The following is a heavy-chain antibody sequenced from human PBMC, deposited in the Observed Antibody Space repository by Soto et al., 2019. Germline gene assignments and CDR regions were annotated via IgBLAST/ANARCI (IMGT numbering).Heavy chain of an antibody. CDR1: GFTFSSYE. CDR3: TRVRDSNDY. V-gene: IGHV3-48*03. CDR2: IRSSGRSI. Sequence: GGSLRLSCVGSGFTFSSYEMNWVRQAPGKGLEWVSNIRSSGRSINYADSVKGRFTISRDNAKNSLYLQMNSLRAEDTAVYYCTRVRDSNDYWGQGTLVTVYS. D-gene: IGHD3-22*01. J-gene: IGHJ4*02.